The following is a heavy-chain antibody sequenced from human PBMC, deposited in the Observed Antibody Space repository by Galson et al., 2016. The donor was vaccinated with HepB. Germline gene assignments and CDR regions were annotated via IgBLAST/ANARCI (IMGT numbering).Heavy chain of an antibody. Sequence: SVKVSCKASGYTFTSYYMHWVRQAPGQGLEWMGIINPSGGGTSYTQKFQGRVTMTGDTSTSTVYMELSSLRSEDTAVYYCARDQGGLRYFDWLMITYYSDCWGQGTLVTVSS. D-gene: IGHD3-9*01. CDR3: ARDQGGLRYFDWLMITYYSDC. V-gene: IGHV1-46*01. CDR2: INPSGGGT. CDR1: GYTFTSYY. J-gene: IGHJ4*02.